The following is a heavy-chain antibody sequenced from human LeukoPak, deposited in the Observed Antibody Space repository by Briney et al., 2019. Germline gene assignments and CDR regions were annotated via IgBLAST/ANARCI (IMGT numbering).Heavy chain of an antibody. V-gene: IGHV3-15*01. J-gene: IGHJ4*02. CDR1: GFTFSDHY. CDR2: IKSKIDGGTT. Sequence: GGSLRLSCAASGFTFSDHYMDWVRQAPGKGLEWVGRIKSKIDGGTTDYAAPVKGRFTISRDDSENTLYLQMNSLKTEDTAVYYCTTWNYWGQGTLVTVSS. CDR3: TTWNY.